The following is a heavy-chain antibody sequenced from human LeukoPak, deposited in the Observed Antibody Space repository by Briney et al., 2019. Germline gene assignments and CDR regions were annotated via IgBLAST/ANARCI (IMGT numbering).Heavy chain of an antibody. J-gene: IGHJ6*02. V-gene: IGHV1-18*01. CDR1: GYTFTSYG. Sequence: ASVKVSCKPSGYTFTSYGISWVRQAPGQGLEWMGWISAYNGNTNYAQKLQGRVTMTTDTSTSTAYMELRSLRSDDTAVYYCARLYCSSTSCYTGYYYYGMDVWGQGTTVTVSS. D-gene: IGHD2-2*02. CDR3: ARLYCSSTSCYTGYYYYGMDV. CDR2: ISAYNGNT.